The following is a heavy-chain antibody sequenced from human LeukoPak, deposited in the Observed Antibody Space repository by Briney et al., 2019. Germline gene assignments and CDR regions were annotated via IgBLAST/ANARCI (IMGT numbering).Heavy chain of an antibody. CDR3: AKTYYDILTGPNWFDP. Sequence: GGSLRLSCAASGFTFSSYWMSWVRQAPGKGLEWVSAISGSGGSTYYADSVKGRFTISRDNSKNTLYLQMNSLRAEDTAVYYCAKTYYDILTGPNWFDPWGQGTLVTVSS. CDR2: ISGSGGST. CDR1: GFTFSSYW. V-gene: IGHV3-23*01. D-gene: IGHD3-9*01. J-gene: IGHJ5*02.